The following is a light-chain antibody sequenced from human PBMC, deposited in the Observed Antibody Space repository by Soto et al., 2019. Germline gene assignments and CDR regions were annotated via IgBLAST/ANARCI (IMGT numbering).Light chain of an antibody. CDR1: QSLRSSF. CDR3: HQSGSSPLT. V-gene: IGKV3-20*01. Sequence: EIVLTQSPGTLSLSPGERATLSCRASQSLRSSFLAWYQQKPGQAPRILIYGASSRATGIPDRFSGSGSGTDFTLTISRLEPEDFAVYYCHQSGSSPLTFGGGTKVEIK. J-gene: IGKJ4*01. CDR2: GAS.